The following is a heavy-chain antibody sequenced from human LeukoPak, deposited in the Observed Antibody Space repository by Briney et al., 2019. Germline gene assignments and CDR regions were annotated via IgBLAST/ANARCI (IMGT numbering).Heavy chain of an antibody. CDR3: ARYMRDSGTYDFDY. CDR1: GGSLSIYY. J-gene: IGHJ4*02. Sequence: KPSETLSLTCTVSGGSLSIYYWSWIRQPPGKGLEWIGYIYYTGSTNYNPSLKSRVTITVDTSNNQFSLNLWSMTAADTAVYYCARYMRDSGTYDFDYWGQGTLVTVSS. V-gene: IGHV4-59*01. D-gene: IGHD3-3*01. CDR2: IYYTGST.